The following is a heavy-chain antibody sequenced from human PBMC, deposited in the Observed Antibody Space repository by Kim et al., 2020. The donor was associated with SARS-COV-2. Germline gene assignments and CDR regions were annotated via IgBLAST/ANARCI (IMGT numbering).Heavy chain of an antibody. CDR2: SRNKANSYTT. CDR3: AKNYDASSGYYYFDY. V-gene: IGHV3-72*01. J-gene: IGHJ4*01. Sequence: GVSLRLSCAASGFTFSDHYMDWVRQAPGKGLEWVGRSRNKANSYTTEYAASVKGRFTISRDDSRNSLYLQMNSLKTEDTAVYYCAKNYDASSGYYYFDY. D-gene: IGHD3-22*01. CDR1: GFTFSDHY.